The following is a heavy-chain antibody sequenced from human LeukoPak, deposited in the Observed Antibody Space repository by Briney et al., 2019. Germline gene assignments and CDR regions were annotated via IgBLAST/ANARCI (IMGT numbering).Heavy chain of an antibody. D-gene: IGHD3-3*01. Sequence: GASVKVSCKASGYTFTSYGISWVRQAPGQGLEWMGWISAYNGNTNYAQKLQGRVTMTTDTSTSTAYMELRSLRSDDTAVYYCARDFWNDFWSGYYYYMDVWGKGTTVTVSS. J-gene: IGHJ6*03. CDR1: GYTFTSYG. CDR2: ISAYNGNT. V-gene: IGHV1-18*01. CDR3: ARDFWNDFWSGYYYYMDV.